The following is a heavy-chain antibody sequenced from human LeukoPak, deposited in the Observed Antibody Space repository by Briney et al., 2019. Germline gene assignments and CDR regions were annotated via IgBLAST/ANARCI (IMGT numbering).Heavy chain of an antibody. Sequence: GGSLRLSCAASGFTFSSYSMNWVRQAPGKGLEWVPSISSSSSYIYYADSVKGRFTISRDNAKNSLYLQMNSLRAEDTAVYYCARDIREMATFGEFDPWGQGTLVTVSS. CDR2: ISSSSSYI. CDR1: GFTFSSYS. D-gene: IGHD5-24*01. V-gene: IGHV3-21*01. CDR3: ARDIREMATFGEFDP. J-gene: IGHJ5*02.